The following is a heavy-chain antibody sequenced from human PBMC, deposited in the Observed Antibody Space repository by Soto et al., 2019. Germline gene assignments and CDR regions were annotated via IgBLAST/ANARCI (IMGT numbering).Heavy chain of an antibody. CDR2: INPSGGST. V-gene: IGHV1-46*03. CDR1: GYTFTSYY. D-gene: IGHD5-12*01. Sequence: GASVKVSCKASGYTFTSYYMHWVRQAPGQGLEWMGIINPSGGSTSYAQKFQGRVTMTRDTSTSTVYMELSSLRSEDTAVYYCSRGEGSGYPEDIFDIWGQGTLVTVSS. J-gene: IGHJ3*02. CDR3: SRGEGSGYPEDIFDI.